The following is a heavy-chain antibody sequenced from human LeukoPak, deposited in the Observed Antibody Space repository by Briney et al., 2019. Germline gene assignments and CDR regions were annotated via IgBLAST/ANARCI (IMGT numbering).Heavy chain of an antibody. D-gene: IGHD5-24*01. V-gene: IGHV3-74*01. J-gene: IGHJ4*02. CDR3: AGQRWLQSDSDY. Sequence: PGGSLRLSCAASGFTFSSYWMHWVRQAPGKGLVWVSRFYSDGSSTSYADSVKGRFTISRDNAKNTLYLQMNSLRAEDTAVYYCAGQRWLQSDSDYWGQGTLVTVSS. CDR2: FYSDGSST. CDR1: GFTFSSYW.